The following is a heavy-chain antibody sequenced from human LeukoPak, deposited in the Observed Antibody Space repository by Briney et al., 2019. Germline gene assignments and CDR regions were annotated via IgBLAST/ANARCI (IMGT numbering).Heavy chain of an antibody. J-gene: IGHJ4*02. CDR3: GRAKDYSSI. CDR1: GYTFSNYW. CDR2: IKQDGSEK. Sequence: GGSLRLSCAGSGYTFSNYWMSWVRQAPGKGLEWVANIKQDGSEKYYVDSVKGRFTISRDNAKNLLYLQMNSLRDEDTAVYYCGRAKDYSSIWGQGTLVTVS. D-gene: IGHD4-11*01. V-gene: IGHV3-7*04.